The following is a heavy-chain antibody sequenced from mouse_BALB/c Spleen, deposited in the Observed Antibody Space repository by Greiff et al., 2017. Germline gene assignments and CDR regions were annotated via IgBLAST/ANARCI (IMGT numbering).Heavy chain of an antibody. Sequence: VKLMESGAELVRPGTSVKVSCKASGYAFTNYLIEWVKQRPGQGLEWIGVINPGSGGTNYNEKFKGKATLTADKSSSTAYMQLSSLTSDDSAVYFCARKGYYGHYFDYWGQGTTLTASS. CDR3: ARKGYYGHYFDY. V-gene: IGHV1-54*01. CDR1: GYAFTNYL. CDR2: INPGSGGT. J-gene: IGHJ2*01. D-gene: IGHD1-1*01.